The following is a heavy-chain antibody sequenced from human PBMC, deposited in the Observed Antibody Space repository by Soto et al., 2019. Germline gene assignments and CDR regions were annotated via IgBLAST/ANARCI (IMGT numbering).Heavy chain of an antibody. CDR3: AHRVLRAVFGLVTTTAIYFDF. D-gene: IGHD3-3*01. J-gene: IGHJ4*02. Sequence: QITLNESGPTVVKPTETLTLTCTFSGFSLTTSGVGVGWVRQSPGKAPEWLAFIYWDDDKRYSTSLKSRLTITKDTSKNQVVLTMANVDPADTATYYCAHRVLRAVFGLVTTTAIYFDFWGQATPVVVSS. V-gene: IGHV2-5*02. CDR1: GFSLTTSGVG. CDR2: IYWDDDK.